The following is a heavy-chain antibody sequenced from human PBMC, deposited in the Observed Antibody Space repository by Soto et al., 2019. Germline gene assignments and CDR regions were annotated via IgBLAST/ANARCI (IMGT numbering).Heavy chain of an antibody. D-gene: IGHD3-10*01. Sequence: EVQLVESGGGLVQPGGSLRLSCAASGFTVSSNYMSWVRQAPGTGLEWVSVIYSGGSTYYADSVKGRFTISRDNSKNTLYLQMSSLRAEDTAVYYCAREATMVRGLNYYYGMDVWGQGTTVTVSS. CDR3: AREATMVRGLNYYYGMDV. CDR2: IYSGGST. J-gene: IGHJ6*02. CDR1: GFTVSSNY. V-gene: IGHV3-66*01.